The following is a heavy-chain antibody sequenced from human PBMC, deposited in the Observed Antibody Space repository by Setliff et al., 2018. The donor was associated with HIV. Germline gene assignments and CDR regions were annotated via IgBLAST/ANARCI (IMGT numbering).Heavy chain of an antibody. CDR2: IKHDGSKA. D-gene: IGHD5-18*01. CDR1: GFTFSRLW. V-gene: IGHV3-7*04. CDR3: ARDDSNGNTDAFDI. Sequence: GGSLRLSCAASGFTFSRLWRGWVRQAPGKGLEWVADIKHDGSKAYYMDSVKGRFTISRDNPKNSLYLQMTSLKAEDTAVYYFARDDSNGNTDAFDIWGQGTTVTVSS. J-gene: IGHJ3*02.